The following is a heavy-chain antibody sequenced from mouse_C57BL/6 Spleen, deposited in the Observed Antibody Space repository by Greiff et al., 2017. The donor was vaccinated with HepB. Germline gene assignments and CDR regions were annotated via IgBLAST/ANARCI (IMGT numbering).Heavy chain of an antibody. Sequence: VQRVESGPGLVAPSQSLSITCTVSGFSLTSYGVHWVRQPPGKGLEWLVVIWSDGSTTYNSALKSRLSISKDNSKSQVFLKMNSLQTDDTAMYYCARQGVTTVVAAYYAMDYWGQGTSVTVSS. CDR2: IWSDGST. D-gene: IGHD1-1*01. V-gene: IGHV2-6-1*01. CDR3: ARQGVTTVVAAYYAMDY. J-gene: IGHJ4*01. CDR1: GFSLTSYG.